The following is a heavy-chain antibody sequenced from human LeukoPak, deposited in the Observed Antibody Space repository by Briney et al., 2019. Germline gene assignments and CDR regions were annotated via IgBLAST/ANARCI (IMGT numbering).Heavy chain of an antibody. CDR1: GVSISSSNSY. J-gene: IGHJ3*02. CDR2: IYYSGNT. D-gene: IGHD3-22*01. V-gene: IGHV4-39*02. Sequence: SETLSLTCTVSGVSISSSNSYWGWIRQPPGKGLEWIGSIYYSGNTYYNASLKSQVSISIDTSKNQFSLRLTSVTAADTAVYYCARDMDSSGYNAFDIWGQGTMVTVSS. CDR3: ARDMDSSGYNAFDI.